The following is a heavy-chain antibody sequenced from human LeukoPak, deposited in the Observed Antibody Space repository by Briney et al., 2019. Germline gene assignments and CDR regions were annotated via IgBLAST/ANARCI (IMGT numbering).Heavy chain of an antibody. CDR3: AKDDQRYAFDI. CDR2: ISSSSSTI. Sequence: PGGSLRLSCAASGFTFSSYSMNWVRQAPGKGLEWVSYISSSSSTIYYADSVKGRFTISRDNSKNTLYLQMNSLRAEDTAVYYCAKDDQRYAFDIWGQGTMVTVSS. J-gene: IGHJ3*02. V-gene: IGHV3-48*01. CDR1: GFTFSSYS.